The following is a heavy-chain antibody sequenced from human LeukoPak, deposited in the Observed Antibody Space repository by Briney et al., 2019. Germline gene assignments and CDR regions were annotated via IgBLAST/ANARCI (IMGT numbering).Heavy chain of an antibody. V-gene: IGHV3-23*01. Sequence: GGSLSLPCAASGFAFRSYAMSWVRQAPGKGLEWVSGISGDAGNTDYADSVEGRFTISRDNSKNTVTLQMNSLRVEDSALYYCAKDLGDRSDYWFDWWGQGTLVTVSS. CDR3: AKDLGDRSDYWFDW. CDR1: GFAFRSYA. J-gene: IGHJ4*02. D-gene: IGHD3-16*01. CDR2: ISGDAGNT.